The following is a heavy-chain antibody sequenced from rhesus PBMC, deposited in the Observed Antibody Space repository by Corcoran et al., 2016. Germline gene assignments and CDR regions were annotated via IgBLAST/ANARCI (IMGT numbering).Heavy chain of an antibody. Sequence: EVQLVETGGGLVQPGGSLKLSCAASGFTFSSYCMSWVRQSPGKGLEWVSAINSDGGTTYYADSVKGRVTISRDNSKNTLSLQMNSLRAEDTVLYYCAVTAYYSGSDFDYWGQGVLVTVSS. CDR1: GFTFSSYC. V-gene: IGHV3S5*01. J-gene: IGHJ4*01. D-gene: IGHD3-16*01. CDR3: AVTAYYSGSDFDY. CDR2: INSDGGTT.